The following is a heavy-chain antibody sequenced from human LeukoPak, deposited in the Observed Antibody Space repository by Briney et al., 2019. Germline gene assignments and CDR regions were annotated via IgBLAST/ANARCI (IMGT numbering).Heavy chain of an antibody. CDR2: ISSSGSTI. D-gene: IGHD5-12*01. J-gene: IGHJ4*02. Sequence: PGGSLRLSCAASGFTFSSYEMNWVRLAPGRGLEWVSYISSSGSTIYYADSVKGRFTISRDNAKNSLYLQMNSLRAEDTAVYYCARDKGGLLDYWGQGTLVTVSS. V-gene: IGHV3-48*03. CDR1: GFTFSSYE. CDR3: ARDKGGLLDY.